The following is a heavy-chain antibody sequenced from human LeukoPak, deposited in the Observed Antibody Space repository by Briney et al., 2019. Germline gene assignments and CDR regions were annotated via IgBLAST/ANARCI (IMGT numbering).Heavy chain of an antibody. J-gene: IGHJ4*02. CDR3: ARFKGYCTNGVCYGLYFDY. V-gene: IGHV3-7*03. Sequence: GGSLRLSCAASGFTFSSYWMSWVRQAPGKGLEWVANIKQDGSEKYYVDSVKGRFTTSRDNAKNSLYLQMNSLRAEDTAVYYCARFKGYCTNGVCYGLYFDYWGQGTLVTVSS. CDR2: IKQDGSEK. D-gene: IGHD2-8*01. CDR1: GFTFSSYW.